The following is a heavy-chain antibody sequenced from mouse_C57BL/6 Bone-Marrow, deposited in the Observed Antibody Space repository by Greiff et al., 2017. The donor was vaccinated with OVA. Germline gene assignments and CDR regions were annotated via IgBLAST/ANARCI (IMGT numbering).Heavy chain of an antibody. D-gene: IGHD1-1*01. CDR1: GYTFTSYW. CDR2: IHPNSGST. V-gene: IGHV1-64*01. J-gene: IGHJ2*01. Sequence: QVQLQQPGAELVKPGASVKLSCKASGYTFTSYWMHWVKQRPGQGLEWIGMIHPNSGSTNYNEKFKSKATLTVDKSSSTAYMQLSSLTSEDSAVYYCERVRYGSRLDYWGKGTTLTVSS. CDR3: ERVRYGSRLDY.